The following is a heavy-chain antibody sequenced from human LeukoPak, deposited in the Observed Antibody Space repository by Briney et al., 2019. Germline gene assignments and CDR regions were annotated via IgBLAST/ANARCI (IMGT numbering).Heavy chain of an antibody. Sequence: GGSLRLSCAASGFTFSSYGMHWVRQAPGKGLEWVAFIWYDGSNKYYADSVKGRFTISRDNSKNTLYLQMNSLRAEDTAVYYCAKIVVVTANRDYWGQGTLVTVSS. V-gene: IGHV3-30*02. CDR1: GFTFSSYG. D-gene: IGHD2-21*02. J-gene: IGHJ4*02. CDR2: IWYDGSNK. CDR3: AKIVVVTANRDY.